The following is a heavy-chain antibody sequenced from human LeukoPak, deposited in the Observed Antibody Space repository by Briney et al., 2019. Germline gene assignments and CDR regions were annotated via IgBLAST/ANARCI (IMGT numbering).Heavy chain of an antibody. CDR3: VREVGRPKTFYFDS. D-gene: IGHD3-16*01. CDR1: GFVFSRDN. V-gene: IGHV3-48*04. J-gene: IGHJ4*02. CDR2: ISETI. Sequence: GGSLRLSCIASGFVFSRDNMNWARQAPGKGLELVAHISETIYYADSVQGRFTISRDNAKNSLYLQMSNLRVDNTAMYYCVREVGRPKTFYFDSWGRGTPVTVSS.